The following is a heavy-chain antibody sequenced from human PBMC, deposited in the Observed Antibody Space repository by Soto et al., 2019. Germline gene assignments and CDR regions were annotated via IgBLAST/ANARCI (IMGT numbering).Heavy chain of an antibody. D-gene: IGHD6-19*01. J-gene: IGHJ4*02. CDR3: ARHEQREADPFDY. V-gene: IGHV6-1*01. CDR2: TYYRSQWYS. CDR1: GDTVSSNSAT. Sequence: PSQTLSLPCAISGDTVSSNSATWNWIRQSPSRGLEWLGRTYYRSQWYSDYALSVKSRITINPDTTKNQFSLHLNSVTPEDTAVYYCARHEQREADPFDYWGQGTLVTVSS.